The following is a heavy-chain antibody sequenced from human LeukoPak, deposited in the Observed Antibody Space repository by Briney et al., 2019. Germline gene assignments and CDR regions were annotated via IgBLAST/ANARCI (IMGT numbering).Heavy chain of an antibody. V-gene: IGHV4-30-4*01. J-gene: IGHJ6*02. Sequence: SQTLSLTCTVSGGSISSGDYYWSWIRQPPGKGLEWIGYIYYSGSTYYNPSLKSRVTISVDTSKNQFSLKLSSVTAADTAVYYCGLLLLRPYGDYASNGIDVWGQGTTVTVSS. D-gene: IGHD4-17*01. CDR3: GLLLLRPYGDYASNGIDV. CDR2: IYYSGST. CDR1: GGSISSGDYY.